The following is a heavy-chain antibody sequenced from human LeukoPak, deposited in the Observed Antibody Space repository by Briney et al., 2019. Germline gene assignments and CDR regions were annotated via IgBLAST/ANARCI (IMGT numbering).Heavy chain of an antibody. D-gene: IGHD5-18*01. J-gene: IGHJ3*02. Sequence: GESLKISCKGSGYSFTYYWIGWVRQMPGKGLEWMGIIYPGDSDTRYSPSFQGQVTISADKSASTAYLHWSSLKASDRAMYYCAKSSGLQDAFDIWGQGTMVTVSS. CDR2: IYPGDSDT. V-gene: IGHV5-51*01. CDR1: GYSFTYYW. CDR3: AKSSGLQDAFDI.